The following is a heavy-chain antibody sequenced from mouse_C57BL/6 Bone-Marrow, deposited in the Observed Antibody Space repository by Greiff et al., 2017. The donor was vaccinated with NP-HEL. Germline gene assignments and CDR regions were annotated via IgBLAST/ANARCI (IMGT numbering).Heavy chain of an antibody. CDR1: GYTFTSYW. V-gene: IGHV1-5*01. Sequence: EVQLQQSGTVLARPGASVKMSCKTSGYTFTSYWMHWVKQRPGQGLEWIGAIYPGNSDTSYNQKFKGKAKLTAVTSASTAYMELSSLTNEDSAVYYCTRLRDYDPFVAYWGQGTLVTVSA. D-gene: IGHD2-4*01. J-gene: IGHJ3*01. CDR3: TRLRDYDPFVAY. CDR2: IYPGNSDT.